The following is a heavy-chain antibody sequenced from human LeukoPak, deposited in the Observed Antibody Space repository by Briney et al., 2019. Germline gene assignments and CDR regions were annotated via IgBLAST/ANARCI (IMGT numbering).Heavy chain of an antibody. CDR1: GYTFTGYY. Sequence: ASVKVSCKASGYTFTGYYMHWVRQAPRQGLEWMGWINPNSGDTNYAQKFQGRVTMTRDTSISTAYMELSRLRSDDTAAYYCASIVVVTARYAFDIWGQGTMVTVSS. CDR2: INPNSGDT. D-gene: IGHD2-21*02. V-gene: IGHV1-2*02. J-gene: IGHJ3*02. CDR3: ASIVVVTARYAFDI.